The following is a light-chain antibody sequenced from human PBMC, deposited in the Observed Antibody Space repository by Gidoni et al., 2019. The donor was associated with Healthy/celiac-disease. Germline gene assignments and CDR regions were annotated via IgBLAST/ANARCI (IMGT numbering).Light chain of an antibody. V-gene: IGKV2-28*01. J-gene: IGKJ4*01. Sequence: DIVMTQSPLSLPVTPGEPASISCRSSQSLLHSNGYNYLDWYLQKPGQSPQLLIYLGSNRASGVPDRFSGSGSCTDFTLKISRVEAEDVGVYYCMQALQTPQLTFXGXTKVEIK. CDR1: QSLLHSNGYNY. CDR3: MQALQTPQLT. CDR2: LGS.